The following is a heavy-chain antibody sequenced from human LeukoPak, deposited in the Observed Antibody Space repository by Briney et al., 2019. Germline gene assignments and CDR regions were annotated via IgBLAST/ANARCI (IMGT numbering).Heavy chain of an antibody. CDR2: IRYDGSNK. D-gene: IGHD3-9*01. CDR3: ARDLDWLLFDY. V-gene: IGHV3-30*02. Sequence: GGSLRLPCAASGFTFSSYGMHWVRQAPGKGLVWVSFIRYDGSNKYYADSVKGRFTISRDNAKNILYLQMNSLRVEDTAVYYCARDLDWLLFDYWGQGTLVTVSS. J-gene: IGHJ4*02. CDR1: GFTFSSYG.